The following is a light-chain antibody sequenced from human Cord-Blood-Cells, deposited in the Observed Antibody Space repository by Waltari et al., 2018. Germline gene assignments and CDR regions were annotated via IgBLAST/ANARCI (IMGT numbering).Light chain of an antibody. CDR3: CSYAGSYTYV. Sequence: SALTQPRPVSGSPGQSVTISCTGTSSDVGGYNDVSWYQQHPGKAPKLMIYDVSKRPSGVPDRFSGSKSGNTASLTISGLQAEDEADYYCCSYAGSYTYVFGTGTKVTVL. V-gene: IGLV2-11*01. CDR1: SSDVGGYND. J-gene: IGLJ1*01. CDR2: DVS.